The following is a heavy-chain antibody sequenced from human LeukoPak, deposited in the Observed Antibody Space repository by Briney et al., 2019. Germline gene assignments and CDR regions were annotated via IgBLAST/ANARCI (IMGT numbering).Heavy chain of an antibody. V-gene: IGHV4-34*01. Sequence: PSETLSLTCAVYGGSFSGYYWSWIRQPPGKGLEWIGEINHSGSTNYNPSLKSRVTISVDTSKNQFSLKLSSVTAADTAVYYCARARVWLSYYYYGMDVWGQGTTVTVSS. CDR2: INHSGST. CDR1: GGSFSGYY. D-gene: IGHD3-22*01. CDR3: ARARVWLSYYYYGMDV. J-gene: IGHJ6*02.